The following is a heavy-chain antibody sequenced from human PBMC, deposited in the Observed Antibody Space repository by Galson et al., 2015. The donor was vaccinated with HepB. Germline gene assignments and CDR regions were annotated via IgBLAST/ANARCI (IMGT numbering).Heavy chain of an antibody. J-gene: IGHJ6*02. D-gene: IGHD1-14*01. Sequence: QSGAEGTKPGESLRISCEASGYTFRSQYINWVRKLPGKGLEWVGKIDISDSYSSYSPSFEGHVAISMDKSTRTAYLQWSSLKASDSAIYYCAYHCGVDCTEPHHFYDMDVWGQGATVT. V-gene: IGHV5-10-1*01. CDR2: IDISDSYS. CDR1: GYTFRSQY. CDR3: AYHCGVDCTEPHHFYDMDV.